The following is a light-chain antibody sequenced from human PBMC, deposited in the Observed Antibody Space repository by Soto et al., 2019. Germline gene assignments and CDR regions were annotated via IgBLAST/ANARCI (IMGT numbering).Light chain of an antibody. CDR1: SSKW. J-gene: IGKJ2*01. Sequence: DIQMTQSPSTLAASVGDTVTMTCRSSSKWLAWYQKKPGKAPKLLIYDVSNLESGVPSRFSGSGSGTDFTLTISSLQPEDFATYYCQQSYSTIFGQGTKLEIK. CDR3: QQSYSTI. V-gene: IGKV1-39*01. CDR2: DVS.